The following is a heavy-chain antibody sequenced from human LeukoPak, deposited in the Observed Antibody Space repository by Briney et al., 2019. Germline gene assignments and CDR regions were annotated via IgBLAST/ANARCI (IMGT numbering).Heavy chain of an antibody. CDR3: ARGGLVRSPRGYFDF. J-gene: IGHJ4*02. CDR2: IYTSGST. V-gene: IGHV4-61*02. D-gene: IGHD1-26*01. Sequence: PSETLSLTCTVSGGSISSGSYYWSWIRQPAGKGLEWIGRIYTSGSTNYNPSLKSRVTISVDTSKNQFSLKLSSVTAADTAVYYCARGGLVRSPRGYFDFWGQGTLVTVSS. CDR1: GGSISSGSYY.